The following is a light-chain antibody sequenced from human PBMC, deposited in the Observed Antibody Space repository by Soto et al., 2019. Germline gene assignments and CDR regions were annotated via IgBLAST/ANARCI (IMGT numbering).Light chain of an antibody. V-gene: IGKV3-20*01. Sequence: EIVFTQSPVTLSLSPGEGATVSCRGSQSINSKSLVWYQRKFGQAPRLISYHTSSRASGTPDRFSGRGSATVFTISISRLEPEDVAVYYCQHYGGSFIFGPGTKVDIK. CDR1: QSINSKS. CDR3: QHYGGSFI. J-gene: IGKJ3*01. CDR2: HTS.